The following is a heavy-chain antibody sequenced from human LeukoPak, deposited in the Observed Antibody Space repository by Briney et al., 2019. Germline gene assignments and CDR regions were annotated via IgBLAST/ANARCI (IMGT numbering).Heavy chain of an antibody. J-gene: IGHJ5*01. Sequence: QPGGSLRLSCAASGFTFSSYAMSWVRQAPGKGLEWVAAIFYDGSNKFYTDSVKGRFTISRDNSKNTLYLQMNSLRDEDTAVYYCARDRQEQHQVGSGNQLYNWFDSWGQGTLVTVAS. CDR2: IFYDGSNK. CDR3: ARDRQEQHQVGSGNQLYNWFDS. V-gene: IGHV3-33*08. D-gene: IGHD1-26*01. CDR1: GFTFSSYA.